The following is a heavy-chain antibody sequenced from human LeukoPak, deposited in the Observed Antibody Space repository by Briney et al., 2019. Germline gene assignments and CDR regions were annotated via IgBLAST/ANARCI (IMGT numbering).Heavy chain of an antibody. Sequence: GGSLRLSCAASGFTFSSYAMSWVRQAPGKGLEWVSDISGSDGSTYYADSVKGRFTISRDNSKNTLYLQMNSLRAEDTAVYYCARGWVYGMDVWGQGTTVTVSS. J-gene: IGHJ6*02. D-gene: IGHD5-24*01. V-gene: IGHV3-23*01. CDR1: GFTFSSYA. CDR2: ISGSDGST. CDR3: ARGWVYGMDV.